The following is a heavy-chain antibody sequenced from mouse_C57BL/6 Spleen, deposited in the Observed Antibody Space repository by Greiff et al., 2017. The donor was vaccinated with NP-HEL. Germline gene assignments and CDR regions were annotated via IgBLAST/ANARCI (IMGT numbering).Heavy chain of an antibody. CDR2: IYPNSGST. D-gene: IGHD2-4*01. V-gene: IGHV1-64*01. J-gene: IGHJ2*01. CDR3: ARTLYYYDYDGDY. Sequence: QVQLQQPGAELVKPGASVKLSCKASGYTFTSYWMHWVKQRPGQGLEWIGMIYPNSGSTNYNEKFKSKATLTVDKSSSTAYMQLSSLTSEDSAVYYCARTLYYYDYDGDYWGQGTTLTVSS. CDR1: GYTFTSYW.